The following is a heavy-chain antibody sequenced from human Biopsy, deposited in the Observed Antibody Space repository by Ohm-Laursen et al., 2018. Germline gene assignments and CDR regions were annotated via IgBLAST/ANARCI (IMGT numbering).Heavy chain of an antibody. V-gene: IGHV4-34*01. D-gene: IGHD6-13*01. J-gene: IGHJ6*02. CDR2: ITQSGST. Sequence: SQTLSLTWAVYGGSFNGYFWSWTRQPPGKGLEWIGDITQSGSTNYSPSLKSRVTISVDTAKKQFPLSLRSVTAADTAVYYCARVPLPGIGAAYQGRFLYGMDVWGQGTTVSVSS. CDR3: ARVPLPGIGAAYQGRFLYGMDV. CDR1: GGSFNGYF.